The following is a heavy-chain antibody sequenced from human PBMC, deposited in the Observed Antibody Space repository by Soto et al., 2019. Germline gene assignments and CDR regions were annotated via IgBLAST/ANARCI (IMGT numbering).Heavy chain of an antibody. CDR2: INHSGST. CDR1: GGSFSGYY. V-gene: IGHV4-34*01. D-gene: IGHD4-17*01. J-gene: IGHJ6*02. Sequence: PSETLSLTCAVYGGSFSGYYWSWIRQPPGKGLEWIGEINHSGSTNYNPSLKSRVTISVDTSKNQFSLKLSSVTAADTAVYYCARVTTVVNFGYYGMDVWGQGTTVTVSS. CDR3: ARVTTVVNFGYYGMDV.